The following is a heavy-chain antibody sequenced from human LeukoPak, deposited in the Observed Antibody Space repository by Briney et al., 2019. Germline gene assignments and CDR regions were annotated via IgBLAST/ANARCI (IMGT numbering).Heavy chain of an antibody. V-gene: IGHV3-21*01. CDR3: ARDLNWYDSSGPDTFDY. J-gene: IGHJ4*02. D-gene: IGHD3-22*01. CDR1: GFTFSSYS. CDR2: ISSSSSYI. Sequence: GGSLRLSCAASGFTFSSYSMNWVRQAPGKGLEWVSSISSSSSYIYYADSVKGRFTISRDNAKNSLYLQMDSLRAEDTAVYYCARDLNWYDSSGPDTFDYWGQGTLVTVYS.